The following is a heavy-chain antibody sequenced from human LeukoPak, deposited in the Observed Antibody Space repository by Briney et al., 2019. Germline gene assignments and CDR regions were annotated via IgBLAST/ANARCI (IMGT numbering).Heavy chain of an antibody. D-gene: IGHD2-2*01. CDR3: ARFLGGACSTKACHNFDF. V-gene: IGHV1-2*02. Sequence: ASVKVSFKASGYTFTDYYMHWVRQAPGQGLEWMGWANPNSGVTNYSPKFQGRVTMTRDTSISTAYMELRSLRYDDTAVYYCARFLGGACSTKACHNFDFWGQGTLVTVSS. J-gene: IGHJ4*02. CDR1: GYTFTDYY. CDR2: ANPNSGVT.